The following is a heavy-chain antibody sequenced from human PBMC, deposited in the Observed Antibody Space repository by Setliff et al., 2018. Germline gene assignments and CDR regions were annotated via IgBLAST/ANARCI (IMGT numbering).Heavy chain of an antibody. V-gene: IGHV3-23*03. CDR1: GFTFTDYA. J-gene: IGHJ4*02. CDR2: IYSGDRST. Sequence: LRLSCAASGFTFTDYAMTWVRQAPGKGLEWVSTIYSGDRSTFYTDSVKGRFIIYRDSSKSTLYMQMSSLRAEDTAVYYCAKPRVELRWGFESWGQGTLVTVSS. D-gene: IGHD1-7*01. CDR3: AKPRVELRWGFES.